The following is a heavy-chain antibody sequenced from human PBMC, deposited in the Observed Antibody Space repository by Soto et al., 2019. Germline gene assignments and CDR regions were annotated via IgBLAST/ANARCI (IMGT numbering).Heavy chain of an antibody. CDR1: GDTFSFYS. CDR3: ASRYGSGFRAFDY. J-gene: IGHJ4*02. D-gene: IGHD3-10*01. CDR2: INPILSMS. Sequence: QVQLVQSGAEVKKPGSSVRVSCKASGDTFSFYSINWVRQAPGLGLEWMGRINPILSMSNYAQRFQGRVTGTAEKSTSTAYMERSSLRSEDTAMYYCASRYGSGFRAFDYWGQGALVTVSS. V-gene: IGHV1-69*02.